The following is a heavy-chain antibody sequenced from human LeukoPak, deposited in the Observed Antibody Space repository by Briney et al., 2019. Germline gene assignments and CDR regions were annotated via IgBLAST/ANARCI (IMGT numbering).Heavy chain of an antibody. CDR1: GLTFGSTG. CDR2: LRYDGITK. V-gene: IGHV3-33*01. Sequence: GTSLRLSCAASGLTFGSTGMHWVRLPPGKGLEWVALLRYDGITKYYAESVQGRFTISRDISKSTLYLEMNSLRAEDTAVYYCASGYGWLSSNWGRGTLVTVSS. D-gene: IGHD3-9*01. J-gene: IGHJ4*02. CDR3: ASGYGWLSSN.